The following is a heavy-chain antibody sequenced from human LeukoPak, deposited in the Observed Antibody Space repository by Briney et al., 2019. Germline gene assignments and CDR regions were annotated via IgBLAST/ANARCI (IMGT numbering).Heavy chain of an antibody. CDR3: ARARITMVRGVHDAFDI. J-gene: IGHJ3*02. CDR1: GGSISSGGYY. D-gene: IGHD3-10*01. Sequence: SQTLSLTCTVPGGSISSGGYYWSWIRQHPGKGLEWIGYIYYSGSTYYNPSLKSRVTISVDTSKNQFSLKLSSVTAADTAVYYCARARITMVRGVHDAFDIWGQGTMVTVSS. CDR2: IYYSGST. V-gene: IGHV4-31*03.